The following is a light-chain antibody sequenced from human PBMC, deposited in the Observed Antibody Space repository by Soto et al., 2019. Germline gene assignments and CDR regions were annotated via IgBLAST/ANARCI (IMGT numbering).Light chain of an antibody. CDR3: SSYTSRNTLA. CDR1: SSDVGGYNL. J-gene: IGLJ2*01. Sequence: QSALAQPASLSGSPGQSITISCTGTSSDVGGYNLVSWYQQHPGKAPKLMIYEVTDRPSGVSNRFSGSKSGSTASLTISGLQAEDEADYYCSSYTSRNTLAFGGGTKLTVL. V-gene: IGLV2-14*01. CDR2: EVT.